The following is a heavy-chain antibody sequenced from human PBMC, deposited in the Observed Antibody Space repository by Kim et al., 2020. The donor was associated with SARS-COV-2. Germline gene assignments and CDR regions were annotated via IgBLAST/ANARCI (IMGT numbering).Heavy chain of an antibody. CDR3: ARVDASGSLYFVMDV. CDR2: IYYSGSS. CDR1: GGSISSSSYY. V-gene: IGHV4-39*07. J-gene: IGHJ6*01. Sequence: SETLSLTCTVSGGSISSSSYYWGWVRQPPGKGLEWIGNIYYSGSSYYKSSLESRVTISLDTSRNQFCLNVTSMTAADTAMYYCARVDASGSLYFVMDVFGQGTTVTAS. D-gene: IGHD3-10*01.